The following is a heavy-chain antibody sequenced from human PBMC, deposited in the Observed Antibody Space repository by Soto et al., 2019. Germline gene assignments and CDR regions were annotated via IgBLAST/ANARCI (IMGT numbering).Heavy chain of an antibody. CDR3: ARDPTTVVTPLPRGY. J-gene: IGHJ4*02. CDR2: IIPIFGTA. CDR1: GSTFSSYA. D-gene: IGHD4-17*01. Sequence: QVQLVQSGAEVKKPGSTVKVSCKASGSTFSSYAISWVRHAPGPGLELMGGIIPIFGTANYAQKFQGRVTITADKSTSTAYMELSSLRSEDTAVYYCARDPTTVVTPLPRGYWGQGTLVTVSS. V-gene: IGHV1-69*06.